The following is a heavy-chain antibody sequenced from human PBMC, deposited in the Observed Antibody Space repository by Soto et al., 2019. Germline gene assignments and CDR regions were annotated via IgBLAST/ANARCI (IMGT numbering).Heavy chain of an antibody. D-gene: IGHD4-17*01. J-gene: IGHJ4*02. CDR2: IWYDGSNK. CDR3: AKDSTTVVTFFFDY. Sequence: QSGGSLRLSCAASGFTFSSYGMHWVRQAPGKGLEWVAVIWYDGSNKYYADSVKGRFTISRDNSKNTLYLQMNSLRAEDTAVYYCAKDSTTVVTFFFDYWGQGTLVTVSS. CDR1: GFTFSSYG. V-gene: IGHV3-30*02.